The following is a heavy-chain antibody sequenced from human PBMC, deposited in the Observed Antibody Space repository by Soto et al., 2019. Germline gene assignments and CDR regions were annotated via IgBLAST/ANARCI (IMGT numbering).Heavy chain of an antibody. V-gene: IGHV4-34*01. J-gene: IGHJ3*02. CDR3: ARGGSGWYYKGAFDI. CDR2: INHSGST. D-gene: IGHD6-19*01. Sequence: PSETLSLTCAVYGGSFSGYYWSWIRQPPGKGLEWIGEINHSGSTNYNPSLKSRVTISVDTSKNQFSLKLSSVTAADTAVCYCARGGSGWYYKGAFDIWGQGTMVTVSS. CDR1: GGSFSGYY.